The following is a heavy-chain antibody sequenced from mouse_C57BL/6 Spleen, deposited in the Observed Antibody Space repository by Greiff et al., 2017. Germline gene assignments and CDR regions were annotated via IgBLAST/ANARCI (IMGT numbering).Heavy chain of an antibody. Sequence: EVNVVESGGDLVKPGGSLKLSCAASGFTFSSYGMSWVRQTPDKRLEWVATISSGGSYTYYPDSVKGRFTISRDNAKNTLYLQMSSLKSEDTAMYYCARPPSGSSYYWFAYWGQGTLVTVSA. CDR1: GFTFSSYG. CDR2: ISSGGSYT. D-gene: IGHD1-1*01. V-gene: IGHV5-6*01. CDR3: ARPPSGSSYYWFAY. J-gene: IGHJ3*01.